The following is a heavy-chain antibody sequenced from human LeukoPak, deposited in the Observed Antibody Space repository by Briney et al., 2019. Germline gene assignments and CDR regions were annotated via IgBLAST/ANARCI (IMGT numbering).Heavy chain of an antibody. Sequence: ASVKVSCKASGYTFTSYDINWVRQATGQGLEWMGWMNPNSGNTGYAQKFQGRVTITRNTSISTAYMELSSLRSEDTAVYYCARGARTNQIVPWAYWGQGTLVTVSS. CDR1: GYTFTSYD. CDR3: ARGARTNQIVPWAY. CDR2: MNPNSGNT. D-gene: IGHD2-21*01. J-gene: IGHJ4*02. V-gene: IGHV1-8*03.